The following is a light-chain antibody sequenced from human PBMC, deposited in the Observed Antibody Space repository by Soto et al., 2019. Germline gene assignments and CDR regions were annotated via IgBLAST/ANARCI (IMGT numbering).Light chain of an antibody. Sequence: EIVLTQSPATLSLSPGERATLSCRASQSVSYFLAWYQQKPGQAPRLLIYDASNRAAGIPARFSGSGSGTDFTLTISSLEPEDFAVYYCQQRDYWPLTFGQGTRLEIK. J-gene: IGKJ5*01. V-gene: IGKV3-11*01. CDR2: DAS. CDR1: QSVSYF. CDR3: QQRDYWPLT.